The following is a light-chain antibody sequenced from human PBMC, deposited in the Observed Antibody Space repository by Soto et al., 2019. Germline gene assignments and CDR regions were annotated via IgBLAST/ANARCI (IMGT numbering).Light chain of an antibody. V-gene: IGKV3-15*01. CDR3: QQYNNWPYT. CDR1: QSVSSN. J-gene: IGKJ2*01. Sequence: EIVMTQSPATLSVSPGERAALSCRASQSVSSNFAWYQRKPGQAPRLLIYDASTRATGIPARFSGSGSGTEFTLTISSLEFEDFAVYYCQQYNNWPYTFGPGTKLEIK. CDR2: DAS.